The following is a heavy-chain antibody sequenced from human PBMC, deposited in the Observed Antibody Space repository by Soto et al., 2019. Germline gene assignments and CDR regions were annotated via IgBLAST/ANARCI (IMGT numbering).Heavy chain of an antibody. J-gene: IGHJ4*02. D-gene: IGHD5-12*01. CDR2: IIPILGIA. V-gene: IGHV1-69*02. Sequence: QVQLVQSGAEVKKPGSSVKVSCKASGGTFSSYTISWVRQAPGQGLEWMGRIIPILGIANYAQKFQGRVTITADKSTSTDYMELSSLRSEDTAVYYCARARDSGYDSIDYWGQGTLVTVSS. CDR3: ARARDSGYDSIDY. CDR1: GGTFSSYT.